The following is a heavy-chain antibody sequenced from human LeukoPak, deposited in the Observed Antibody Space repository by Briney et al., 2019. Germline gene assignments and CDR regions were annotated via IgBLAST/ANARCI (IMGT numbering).Heavy chain of an antibody. CDR2: IYHSGSS. D-gene: IGHD3-10*01. CDR1: GYSISSGYY. CDR3: ARTTITMVRGVISRWFDP. V-gene: IGHV4-38-2*02. J-gene: IGHJ5*02. Sequence: SETLSPTCTVSGYSISSGYYWGWIRQPPGKGLEWIGSIYHSGSSYYNPSLKSRVTISVDTSKNQFSLKLSSVTAADTAVYYCARTTITMVRGVISRWFDPWGQGTLVTVSS.